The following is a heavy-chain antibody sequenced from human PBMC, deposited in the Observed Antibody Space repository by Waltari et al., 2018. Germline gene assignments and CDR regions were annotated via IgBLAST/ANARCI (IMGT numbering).Heavy chain of an antibody. D-gene: IGHD6-13*01. V-gene: IGHV3-30*02. CDR1: GFTFSSYG. CDR2: IRYDGTNK. Sequence: QVQLVESGGGVVQPGGSLRLSCAASGFTFSSYGMYWVRQAPGKGLEWVAFIRYDGTNKYYADSVKGRFIISRDNSKNTLYLQMNSLRAEDTALYYCAKGGEAATGTTYFDYWGQGTLVTVSS. CDR3: AKGGEAATGTTYFDY. J-gene: IGHJ4*02.